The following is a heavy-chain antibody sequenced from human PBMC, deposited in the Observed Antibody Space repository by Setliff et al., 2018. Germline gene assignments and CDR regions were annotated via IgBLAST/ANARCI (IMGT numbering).Heavy chain of an antibody. CDR3: ARDQWVRSPPLYFSYSMDV. CDR2: ISTSGNT. CDR1: GGSIINSYY. J-gene: IGHJ6*02. Sequence: KLRETLSLTCTVSGGSIINSYYWSWIRQPAGKGLEWIGRISTSGNTNYNPSLKSRVTVSLDTSKNQFSLKLTSMTAADTAVYYCARDQWVRSPPLYFSYSMDVWGQGTTVTVSS. D-gene: IGHD5-12*01. V-gene: IGHV4-4*07.